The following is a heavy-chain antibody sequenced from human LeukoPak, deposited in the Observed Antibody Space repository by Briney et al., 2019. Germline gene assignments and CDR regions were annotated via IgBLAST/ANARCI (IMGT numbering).Heavy chain of an antibody. CDR2: IIPIYGTP. CDR3: ARDHWGIVENGYDYFYYDMDV. J-gene: IGHJ6*03. CDR1: GGSFSTTG. V-gene: IGHV1-69*05. D-gene: IGHD7-27*01. Sequence: SVKVSCKASGGSFSTTGFSWVRQAPGQGLEWIGAIIPIYGTPTYAPRFQGRVTITTDESTSTAYMELSSLRSNDTAVYYCARDHWGIVENGYDYFYYDMDVWGKGTTVTVSS.